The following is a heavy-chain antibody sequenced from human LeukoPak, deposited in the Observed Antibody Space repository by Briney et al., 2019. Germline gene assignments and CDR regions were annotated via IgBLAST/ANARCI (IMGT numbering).Heavy chain of an antibody. CDR1: GGSICSYF. CDR3: AGRVGDTDLVAVDI. J-gene: IGHJ3*02. V-gene: IGHV4-59*01. D-gene: IGHD1-26*01. CDR2: IYYSEST. Sequence: SEALSLTCTVSGGSICSYFWSWIRQPPGKGLEWIGFIYYSESTDYNPSLNTRVTISVDSSKKQLSLKLRSVTGADAALYYCAGRVGDTDLVAVDIWGQGTMGTVSS.